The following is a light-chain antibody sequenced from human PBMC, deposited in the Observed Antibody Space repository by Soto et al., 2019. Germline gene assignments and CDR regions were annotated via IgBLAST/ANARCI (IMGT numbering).Light chain of an antibody. CDR1: SGHSSYA. CDR2: LNSDGSH. CDR3: QTWGTGPFV. V-gene: IGLV4-69*01. J-gene: IGLJ1*01. Sequence: QSVLTQSPSASASLGASVKLTCTLSSGHSSYAIAWHQQQPEKGPRYLMKLNSDGSHSKGDGIPDRFSGSSSGAERYLTIYSLQSEDEADYYCQTWGTGPFVFGTGTKVTVL.